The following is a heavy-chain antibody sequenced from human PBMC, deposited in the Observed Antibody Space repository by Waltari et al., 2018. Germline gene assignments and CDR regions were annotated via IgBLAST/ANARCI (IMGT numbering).Heavy chain of an antibody. CDR1: GFTFSSYW. D-gene: IGHD1-1*01. CDR3: AKDRVINVGNAFDI. J-gene: IGHJ3*02. V-gene: IGHV3-66*01. CDR2: IQSGGKT. Sequence: EVQLVESGGGLVQPGGSLRLSCAASGFTFSSYWMSWVRQAPGNGLWGVSVIQSGGKTYYAESGKGGITISRDNAKNALYLQMNSLGAEDTALYYCAKDRVINVGNAFDIWGQGTMVTVSS.